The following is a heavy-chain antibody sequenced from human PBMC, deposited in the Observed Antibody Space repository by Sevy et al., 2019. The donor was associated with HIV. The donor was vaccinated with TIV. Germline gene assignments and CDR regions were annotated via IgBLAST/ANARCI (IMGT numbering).Heavy chain of an antibody. CDR3: AGENAWGRGYS. CDR2: IYYNGHI. CDR1: GGSITSLY. J-gene: IGHJ4*02. Sequence: SETLSLTCTVSGGSITSLYWNWIRQPPGKGLEGMANIYYNGHINYNPSLKSRVTLSLDTSKNQFSLRLGSVTAADTAMYYCAGENAWGRGYSWGQGTLVTVSS. V-gene: IGHV4-59*08. D-gene: IGHD1-26*01.